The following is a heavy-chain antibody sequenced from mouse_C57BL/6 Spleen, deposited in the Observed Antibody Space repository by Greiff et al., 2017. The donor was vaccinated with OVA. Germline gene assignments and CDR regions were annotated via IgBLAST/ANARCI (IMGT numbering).Heavy chain of an antibody. Sequence: EVKLQESGGGLVKPGGSLKLSCAASGFTFSDYGMHWVRQAPEKGLEWVAYISSGSSTIYYADTVKGRFTISRDNAKNTLFLQMTSRRSEDTAMYYCARHYYYGSSYDYWGQGTTLTVSS. CDR1: GFTFSDYG. J-gene: IGHJ2*01. CDR2: ISSGSSTI. CDR3: ARHYYYGSSYDY. V-gene: IGHV5-17*01. D-gene: IGHD1-1*01.